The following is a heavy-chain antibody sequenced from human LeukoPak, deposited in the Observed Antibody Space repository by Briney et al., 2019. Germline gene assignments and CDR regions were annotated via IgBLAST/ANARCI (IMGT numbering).Heavy chain of an antibody. V-gene: IGHV4-59*01. Sequence: PSETLSLTCTVSGGSISSYYWSWIRQPPGKGLEWIGYIYYSGSTNYNPSLKSRVTISVDTSKNQFSLKLSSVTAADTAVYFCARGRVSSSTWYSTYYYFFYMDFWGKGTTVTVSS. D-gene: IGHD4-11*01. J-gene: IGHJ6*03. CDR1: GGSISSYY. CDR3: ARGRVSSSTWYSTYYYFFYMDF. CDR2: IYYSGST.